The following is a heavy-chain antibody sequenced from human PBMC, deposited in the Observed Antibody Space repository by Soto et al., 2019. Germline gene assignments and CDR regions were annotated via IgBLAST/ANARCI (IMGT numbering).Heavy chain of an antibody. D-gene: IGHD3-3*02. V-gene: IGHV2-26*01. J-gene: IGHJ6*02. CDR2: IFSSDGE. CDR1: GFSLSSLRMG. CDR3: VRLRAVELAEV. Sequence: QVTLKESGPVLVKPTETLTLTCTVSGFSLSSLRMGVTWIRQPPGKALEWLAHIFSSDGEFYSTSLKSRLTISKDTSKSQVVLTMSNMDHVYTGTYYSVRLRAVELAEVWGQGTAVTVS.